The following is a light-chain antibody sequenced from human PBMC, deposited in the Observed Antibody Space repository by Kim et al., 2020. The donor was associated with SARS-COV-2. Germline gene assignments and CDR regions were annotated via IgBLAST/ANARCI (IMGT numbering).Light chain of an antibody. Sequence: SASTGDRDTITCRASQGISSYLAWYQQKPGKAPKLLIYAASTLQSGVPSRFSGSGSGTDFTLTISCLQSEDFATYYCQQYYSYPYTFGQGTKLEI. CDR2: AAS. CDR1: QGISSY. J-gene: IGKJ2*01. V-gene: IGKV1-8*01. CDR3: QQYYSYPYT.